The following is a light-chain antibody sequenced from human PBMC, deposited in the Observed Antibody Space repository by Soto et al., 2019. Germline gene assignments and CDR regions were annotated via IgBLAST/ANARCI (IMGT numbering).Light chain of an antibody. Sequence: EIVLTQSPATLSLSPGERATLSCRASQSVGSNLAWYQQKPGQAPRLLIYDASNRATGIPARFSGSGSGTDFTLIISSLEPEDVSVYYCQQRSDWLLTFGGGTKVEIK. CDR1: QSVGSN. V-gene: IGKV3-11*01. CDR3: QQRSDWLLT. CDR2: DAS. J-gene: IGKJ4*01.